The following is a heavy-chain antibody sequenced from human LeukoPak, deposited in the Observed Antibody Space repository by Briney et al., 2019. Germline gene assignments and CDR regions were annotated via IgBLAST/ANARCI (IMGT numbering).Heavy chain of an antibody. D-gene: IGHD1-1*01. CDR1: GCAFSSYA. CDR3: ARVRRLAGTTYYFDS. Sequence: GGSLRLSCAASGCAFSSYAMSWVRQAPGKGLEWVSGISTGGGSTYYADSVKGRFTISRDNSKNTLYLQMNSLRAEDTAVYYCARVRRLAGTTYYFDSWGQGTLVTVSS. V-gene: IGHV3-23*01. J-gene: IGHJ4*02. CDR2: ISTGGGST.